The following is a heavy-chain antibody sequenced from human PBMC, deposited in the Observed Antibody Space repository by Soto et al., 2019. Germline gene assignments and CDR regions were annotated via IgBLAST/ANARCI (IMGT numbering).Heavy chain of an antibody. CDR3: ARGSEAGLIDY. CDR2: INAGSGNT. V-gene: IGHV1-3*01. CDR1: TYTFTTYA. J-gene: IGHJ4*02. Sequence: ASVKVSCKASTYTFTTYAIHWVRQAPGQRLEWMGWINAGSGNTKCSQKFQGRVTISRDTSASTAYMELASLRSEDTTVYYCARGSEAGLIDYWGQGTLVTVSS. D-gene: IGHD6-19*01.